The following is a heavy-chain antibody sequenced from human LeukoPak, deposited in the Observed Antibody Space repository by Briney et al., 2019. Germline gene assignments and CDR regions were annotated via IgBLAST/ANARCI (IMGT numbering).Heavy chain of an antibody. CDR1: GFTFATYA. J-gene: IGHJ4*02. V-gene: IGHV3-11*01. CDR3: ARGRGYSGYELFDY. D-gene: IGHD5-12*01. Sequence: GGSLRLSCAASGFTFATYAMSWIRQAPGKGLEWVSYISSSGSTIYYADSVKGRFTISRDNAKNSLYLQMNSLRAEDTAVYYCARGRGYSGYELFDYWGQGTLVTVSS. CDR2: ISSSGSTI.